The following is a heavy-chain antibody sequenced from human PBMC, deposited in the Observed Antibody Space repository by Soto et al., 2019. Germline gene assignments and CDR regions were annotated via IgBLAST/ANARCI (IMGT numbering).Heavy chain of an antibody. J-gene: IGHJ6*02. CDR2: TYYRSKWYN. CDR3: ARDLVEGIVVVPAAREDGMDV. Sequence: SQTLSLPCAISGDSVSSNSAAWNWIRQSPSRGLEWLGRTYYRSKWYNDYAVSVKSRITINPDTSKNQFSLQLNSVTPEDTAVYYCARDLVEGIVVVPAAREDGMDVWGQGATVTVSS. V-gene: IGHV6-1*01. CDR1: GDSVSSNSAA. D-gene: IGHD2-2*01.